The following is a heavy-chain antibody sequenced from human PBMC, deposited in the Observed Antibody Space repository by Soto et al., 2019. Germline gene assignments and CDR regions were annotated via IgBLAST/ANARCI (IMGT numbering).Heavy chain of an antibody. D-gene: IGHD6-6*01. CDR3: ARAAGRAARPGEYYFDY. J-gene: IGHJ4*02. CDR1: GFTFSSYD. V-gene: IGHV3-13*01. Sequence: GGSLRLSCAASGFTFSSYDMHWVRQATGKGLEWVSAIGTAGDTYYPGSVKGRFTISRENAKNSLYLQMNSLRAGDTAVYYCARAAGRAARPGEYYFDYWGQGTLVTVSS. CDR2: IGTAGDT.